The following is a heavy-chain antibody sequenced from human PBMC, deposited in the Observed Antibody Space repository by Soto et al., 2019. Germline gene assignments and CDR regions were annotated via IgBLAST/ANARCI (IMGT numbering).Heavy chain of an antibody. Sequence: GSLRLSCAASGFTFSTYAMRWVRQAPGKGLEWVSSISGSGGSTHYADSVKGRFTISRDNSKNTLYLQMNSLRAEDAAVYYCAKDRLCSGGSCSGSLDYWGQGTLVTVSS. J-gene: IGHJ4*02. D-gene: IGHD2-15*01. CDR1: GFTFSTYA. CDR2: ISGSGGST. CDR3: AKDRLCSGGSCSGSLDY. V-gene: IGHV3-23*01.